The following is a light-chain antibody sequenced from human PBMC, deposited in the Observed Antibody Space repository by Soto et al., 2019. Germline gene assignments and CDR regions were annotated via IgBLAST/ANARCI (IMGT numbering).Light chain of an antibody. CDR1: SSDVGRYNY. CDR3: CSYAGSPRFV. V-gene: IGLV2-11*01. CDR2: DVS. Sequence: QSALTQPRSVSGSPGQSVTISCTGTSSDVGRYNYVSWYQHHPGTAPKVMIYDVSERPSGVPDRFSGSKSGNTASLTISGLQDEDEADYYCCSYAGSPRFVFGTGTKVTVL. J-gene: IGLJ1*01.